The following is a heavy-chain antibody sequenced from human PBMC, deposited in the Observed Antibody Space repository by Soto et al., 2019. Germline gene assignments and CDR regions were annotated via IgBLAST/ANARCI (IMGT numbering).Heavy chain of an antibody. CDR2: IKSKTDGGTT. V-gene: IGHV3-15*07. J-gene: IGHJ4*02. CDR1: GFSFTNAW. CDR3: ATDKDFRIDY. Sequence: GGSLRLSCAASGFSFTNAWMIWVRQTPGKGLEWVGRIKSKTDGGTTDYAAPVKGRFAVSRDDSRNMLYLQMNSLETEDTALYYCATDKDFRIDYWGQGTLVTVSS.